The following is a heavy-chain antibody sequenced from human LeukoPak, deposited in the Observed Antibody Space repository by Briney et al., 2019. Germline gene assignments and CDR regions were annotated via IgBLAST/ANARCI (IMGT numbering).Heavy chain of an antibody. J-gene: IGHJ5*02. Sequence: PGGSLRLSCAASGFTFSSYSMNWVRQAPGKGLEWVSSISSSSSYIYYADSVKGRFTISRDNAKNSLYLQMNSLRAEDTAVYYCARDHRLGSSSWYWFDPWSQGTLVTVSS. CDR3: ARDHRLGSSSWYWFDP. CDR1: GFTFSSYS. V-gene: IGHV3-21*01. D-gene: IGHD6-13*01. CDR2: ISSSSSYI.